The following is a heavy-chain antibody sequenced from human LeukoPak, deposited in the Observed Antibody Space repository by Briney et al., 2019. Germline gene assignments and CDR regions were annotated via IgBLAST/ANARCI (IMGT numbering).Heavy chain of an antibody. D-gene: IGHD6-13*01. CDR2: ISYDGSKK. Sequence: PGRSLRLSCAASRFTFTSYAMHWVRQAPGKGLEWVAVISYDGSKKYYADSANGRFSISRDNYKNTLSVEMNSVRAEDTAVYYCARGPSPVAAAAYFFDHWGQGTLVAVSS. CDR1: RFTFTSYA. V-gene: IGHV3-30*04. CDR3: ARGPSPVAAAAYFFDH. J-gene: IGHJ4*01.